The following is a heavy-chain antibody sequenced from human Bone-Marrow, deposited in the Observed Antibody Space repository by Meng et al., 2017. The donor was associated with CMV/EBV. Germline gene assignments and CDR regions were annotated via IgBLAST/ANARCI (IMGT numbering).Heavy chain of an antibody. Sequence: GGSLRLSCAASGFTFSGSAMHWVRQASGKGLEWVGRIRSKANSYATAYAASVKGRFTISRDDSKNTAYLQMNSLKTEDTAVYYCTRLYCTNGVCYDFFDYWGQGTPVTVSS. J-gene: IGHJ4*02. D-gene: IGHD2-8*01. CDR1: GFTFSGSA. CDR3: TRLYCTNGVCYDFFDY. V-gene: IGHV3-73*01. CDR2: IRSKANSYAT.